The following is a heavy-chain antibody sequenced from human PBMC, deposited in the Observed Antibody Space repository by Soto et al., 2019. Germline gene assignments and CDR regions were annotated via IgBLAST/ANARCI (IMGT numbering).Heavy chain of an antibody. CDR2: VYSTGGT. V-gene: IGHV4-4*07. Sequence: SETLSVTCNVSGDSIGIFCWSWIRQSAEKGLEWIGRVYSTGGTAYNPALKRRVTISLDRSNNQVSLEMNSVTAADTAVYFCARDLSGTGLDIWGRGTGVTVSS. J-gene: IGHJ6*01. CDR3: ARDLSGTGLDI. D-gene: IGHD1-26*01. CDR1: GDSIGIFC.